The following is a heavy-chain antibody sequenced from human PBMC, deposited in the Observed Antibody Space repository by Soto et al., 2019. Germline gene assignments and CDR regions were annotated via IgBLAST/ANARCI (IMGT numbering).Heavy chain of an antibody. CDR1: GYTFTSYG. CDR2: ISAYNGNT. J-gene: IGHJ4*02. V-gene: IGHV1-18*01. CDR3: ASLNWNLNRLDY. D-gene: IGHD1-7*01. Sequence: QVPLVQSGAEVKKPGASVKVSCKASGYTFTSYGISWVRQAPGQGLEWMGWISAYNGNTNYAQKLQGRVTMTTDTSTSTAYMDLRSLRSDDTAVYCCASLNWNLNRLDYWGQGTLVTVSP.